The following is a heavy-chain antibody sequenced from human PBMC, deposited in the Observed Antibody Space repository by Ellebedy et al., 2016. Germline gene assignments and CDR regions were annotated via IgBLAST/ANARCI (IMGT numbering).Heavy chain of an antibody. CDR1: GGTSSSYA. CDR3: ARYSYAHLDY. J-gene: IGHJ4*02. CDR2: IIPILGIA. D-gene: IGHD5-18*01. V-gene: IGHV1-69*04. Sequence: SVKVSCXASGGTSSSYAISWVRQAPGQGLEWMGRIIPILGIANYAQKFQGRVTITADKSTSTAYMELSSLRSEDTAVYYCARYSYAHLDYWGQGTLVTVSS.